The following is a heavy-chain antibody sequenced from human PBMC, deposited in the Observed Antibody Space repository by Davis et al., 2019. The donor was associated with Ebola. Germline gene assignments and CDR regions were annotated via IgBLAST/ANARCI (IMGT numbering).Heavy chain of an antibody. D-gene: IGHD4-17*01. Sequence: PGGSLRLSCAASGFTFNTYGMHWVRQAPGKGLQWVAVISFDGSDKYFADSVKGRFTISRDNSKNTLYLQMNSLRAEDTAVYYCAREGYGDSPFDSWGQGTLVTVSS. V-gene: IGHV3-30-3*01. CDR2: ISFDGSDK. CDR1: GFTFNTYG. J-gene: IGHJ4*02. CDR3: AREGYGDSPFDS.